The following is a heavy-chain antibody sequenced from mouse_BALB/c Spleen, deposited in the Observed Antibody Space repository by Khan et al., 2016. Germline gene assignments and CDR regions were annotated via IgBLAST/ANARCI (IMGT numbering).Heavy chain of an antibody. V-gene: IGHV6-6*02. J-gene: IGHJ2*01. Sequence: EMKLEVSGGGLVQPGGSMKLSCVASGFTFSSYWMSWVRQSPEKGLAWVAEIRLKSDDYATHYAESVKGKFTISRDDSKSRLYLQMHSLRAEDTGIYYCTTVVPDYWGQGTTLTVSS. CDR3: TTVVPDY. CDR2: IRLKSDDYAT. CDR1: GFTFSSYW. D-gene: IGHD1-1*01.